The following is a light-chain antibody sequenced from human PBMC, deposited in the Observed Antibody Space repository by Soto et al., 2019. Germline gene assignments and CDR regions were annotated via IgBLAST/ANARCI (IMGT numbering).Light chain of an antibody. V-gene: IGKV1-5*01. J-gene: IGKJ3*01. CDR3: QQNNFY. CDR1: QNIHPW. Sequence: DIQLAQGPSILSASVGDRVTITCRARQNIHPWLAWFQLKPGQAPKLLVYNASSLVSGVPSRFAASGSETEFTLTIDSLQPDDCATYYCQQNNFYFGRGTKVDI. CDR2: NAS.